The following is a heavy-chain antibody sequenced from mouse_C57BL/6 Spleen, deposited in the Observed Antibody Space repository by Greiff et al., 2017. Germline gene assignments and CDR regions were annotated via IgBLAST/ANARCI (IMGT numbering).Heavy chain of an antibody. CDR1: GYTFTSYG. V-gene: IGHV1-81*01. CDR2: IYTRSGNT. Sequence: QVQLQQSGAELARPGASVTLSCKASGYTFTSYGISWVKQRTGQGLEWIGEIYTRSGNTYYNAKFKGKATLTAAKSSSTAYMELRSLTSEDSAVYFCARGQMVYDYDDYFDYWGQGTTLTVAS. D-gene: IGHD2-4*01. J-gene: IGHJ2*01. CDR3: ARGQMVYDYDDYFDY.